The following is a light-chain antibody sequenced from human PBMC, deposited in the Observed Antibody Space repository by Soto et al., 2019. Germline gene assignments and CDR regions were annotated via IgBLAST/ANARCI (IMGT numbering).Light chain of an antibody. CDR2: EDS. Sequence: SYELTQPPSVSVSPGQTASITCSGDKLGDKFASWFQQKPGQSPVLVIYEDSKRPSGIPERFSGSNSGDTATLTISETQAMDEADYYCQAWDINTVIFGGGTKLTVL. V-gene: IGLV3-1*01. CDR1: KLGDKF. J-gene: IGLJ2*01. CDR3: QAWDINTVI.